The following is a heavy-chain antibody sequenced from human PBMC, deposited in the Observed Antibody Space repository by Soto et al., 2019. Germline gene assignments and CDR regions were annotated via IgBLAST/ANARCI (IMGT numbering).Heavy chain of an antibody. Sequence: QVQLVQSGAEVKKPGASVKVSCKAPAYNFNTYGITWVRQAPGQGLEWMGWISAYNGNTNYAKNLQGRFTMTTDTSTSTGYMELRRLRSAHTAVYFCGALSGGPPLWGQGTTVTVAS. V-gene: IGHV1-18*01. D-gene: IGHD1-26*01. CDR2: ISAYNGNT. CDR1: AYNFNTYG. CDR3: GALSGGPPL. J-gene: IGHJ6*02.